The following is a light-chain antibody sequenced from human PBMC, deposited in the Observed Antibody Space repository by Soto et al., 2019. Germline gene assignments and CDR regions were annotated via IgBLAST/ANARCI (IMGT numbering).Light chain of an antibody. V-gene: IGLV2-14*01. Sequence: QSVLAQPASVSGSPGQSITISCSGTSSDVGSYSHVAWYQQFPGKTPKLIIYEVTYRPSGVSHRFSASKSGNTASLTIPGLQVGDEADYYCISYTGRSTSYVFGTGTKVTVL. CDR1: SSDVGSYSH. CDR2: EVT. J-gene: IGLJ1*01. CDR3: ISYTGRSTSYV.